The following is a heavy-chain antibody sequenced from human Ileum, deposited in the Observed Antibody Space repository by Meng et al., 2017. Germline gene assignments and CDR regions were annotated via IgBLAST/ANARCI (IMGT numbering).Heavy chain of an antibody. V-gene: IGHV4-4*02. CDR1: GDSISSSNW. D-gene: IGHD2/OR15-2a*01. CDR2: IFHTGST. CDR3: ATNKNKKIDY. Sequence: QVQLQESGPGLVEPSGTPSLTCVVSGDSISSSNWWNWVRQPPGKGLEWIGEIFHTGSTNYNPSLKSRVTISADKSKNQFSLNLSSVTAADTAVYYCATNKNKKIDYWGQGTLVTVSS. J-gene: IGHJ4*02.